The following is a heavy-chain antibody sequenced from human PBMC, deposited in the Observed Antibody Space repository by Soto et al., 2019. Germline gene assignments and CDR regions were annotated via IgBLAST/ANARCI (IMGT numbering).Heavy chain of an antibody. J-gene: IGHJ5*02. CDR2: IYYSGST. CDR3: ARGGYCSGGSCYNWFDP. Sequence: SETLSLTCTVSGGSISSSSYYWGWIRQPPGKGLEWIGSIYYSGSTYYNPSLKSRVTISVDTSKNQFSLKLSSVTAADTAVYYCARGGYCSGGSCYNWFDPWGQGTLVTVSS. V-gene: IGHV4-39*01. CDR1: GGSISSSSYY. D-gene: IGHD2-15*01.